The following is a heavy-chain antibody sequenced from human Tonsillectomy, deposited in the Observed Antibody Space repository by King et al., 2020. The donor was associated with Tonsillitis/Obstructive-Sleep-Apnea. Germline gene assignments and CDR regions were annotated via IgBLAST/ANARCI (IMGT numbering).Heavy chain of an antibody. J-gene: IGHJ4*02. Sequence: QLVQSGAEVKKPGASVKVSCKASGYTFTTYGISWVRQAPGQGLEWMGWISTYNGNTNYAEKLQGRVTMTTDTYTSTAYMELRSRRSDDTAVYYCASCTYFDYWGQGALVTVSS. D-gene: IGHD2-8*01. CDR3: ASCTYFDY. V-gene: IGHV1-18*01. CDR2: ISTYNGNT. CDR1: GYTFTTYG.